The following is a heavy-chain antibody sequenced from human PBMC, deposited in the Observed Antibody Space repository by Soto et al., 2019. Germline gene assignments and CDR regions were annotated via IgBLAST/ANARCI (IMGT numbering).Heavy chain of an antibody. D-gene: IGHD6-6*01. CDR2: IYPGDSDT. J-gene: IGHJ6*02. V-gene: IGHV5-51*01. CDR1: GYTFTGYY. CDR3: ARSKGSSVYYYYGMDV. Sequence: ASVKVSCKASGYTFTGYYMHWVRQMPGKGLEWMGIIYPGDSDTRYSPSFQGQVTISADKSISTAYLQWSSLKASDTAMYYCARSKGSSVYYYYGMDVWGQGTTVTVS.